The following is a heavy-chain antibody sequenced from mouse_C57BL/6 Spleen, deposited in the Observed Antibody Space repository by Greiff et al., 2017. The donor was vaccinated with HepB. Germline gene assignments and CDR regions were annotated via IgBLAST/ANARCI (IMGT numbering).Heavy chain of an antibody. Sequence: QVQLQQPGAELVRPGSSVKLSCKASGYTFTSYWMGWVKQRPGQGLEWIGNIYPSDSETHYNQKFKDKATLTVDKSSSTAYMRLSSLTSEDSAVYCCGRGYGDYRGWFAYWGQGTVVTVSA. V-gene: IGHV1-61*01. D-gene: IGHD2-13*01. CDR3: GRGYGDYRGWFAY. J-gene: IGHJ3*01. CDR1: GYTFTSYW. CDR2: IYPSDSET.